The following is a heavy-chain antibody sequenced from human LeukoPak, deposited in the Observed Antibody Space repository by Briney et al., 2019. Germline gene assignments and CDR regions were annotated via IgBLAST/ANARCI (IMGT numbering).Heavy chain of an antibody. Sequence: GGSLRLSCAASGFTFCTYGVHWVRQAPGKGLEWVAVVSNDGAKKYYADSVKGRFTISRDNSKNTVYLQVNSLRAEDTAVYYCARGYCSSTSCYNYMDVWGKGTTVTVSS. D-gene: IGHD2-2*02. V-gene: IGHV3-30*03. J-gene: IGHJ6*03. CDR2: VSNDGAKK. CDR1: GFTFCTYG. CDR3: ARGYCSSTSCYNYMDV.